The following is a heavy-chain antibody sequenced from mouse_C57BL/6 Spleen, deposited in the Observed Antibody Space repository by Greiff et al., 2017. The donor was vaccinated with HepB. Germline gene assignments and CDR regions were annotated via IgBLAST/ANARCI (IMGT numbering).Heavy chain of an antibody. CDR3: ARGVTSLYFDV. Sequence: VQLKQSAPGLVKPSQSLSLTCSVPGYSITSCYYWNWIRQFPGNKLEWIGYISYDGSHNYNPSLKNRISITRDTSKHQFFLKLNSVTTEDTATYYWARGVTSLYFDVWGTGTTVAVSS. D-gene: IGHD2-12*01. CDR2: ISYDGSH. V-gene: IGHV3-6*01. CDR1: GYSITSCYY. J-gene: IGHJ1*03.